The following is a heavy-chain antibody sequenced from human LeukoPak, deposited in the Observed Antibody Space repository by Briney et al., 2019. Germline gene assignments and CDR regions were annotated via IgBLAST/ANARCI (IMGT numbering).Heavy chain of an antibody. CDR3: AREGGIVVVPAAIVEVYNWFDP. D-gene: IGHD2-2*01. J-gene: IGHJ5*02. V-gene: IGHV4-4*07. CDR1: GGSISSYY. CDR2: IYTSGST. Sequence: PSETLSLTCTVSGGSISSYYWRWIRQPAGKGLEWIERIYTSGSTNYNPSLKSRVTMSVDTSKNQFSLKLSSVTAADTAVYYCAREGGIVVVPAAIVEVYNWFDPWGQGTLVTVSS.